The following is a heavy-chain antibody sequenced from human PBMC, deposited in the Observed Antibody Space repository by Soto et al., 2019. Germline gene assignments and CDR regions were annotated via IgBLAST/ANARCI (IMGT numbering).Heavy chain of an antibody. CDR2: IYHSGST. D-gene: IGHD6-19*01. CDR3: ARDTGGSSGWLPFDY. J-gene: IGHJ4*02. Sequence: SETLSLTCAVSGGSISSSNWWSWVRQPPGKGLEWIGEIYHSGSTNYNPSLKSRVTISVDKSKNQFSLKLSSVTAADTAVYYCARDTGGSSGWLPFDYWGQGTLVTVSS. V-gene: IGHV4-4*02. CDR1: GGSISSSNW.